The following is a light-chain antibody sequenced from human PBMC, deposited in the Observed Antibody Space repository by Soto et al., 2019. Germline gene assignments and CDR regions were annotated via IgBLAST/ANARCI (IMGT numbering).Light chain of an antibody. Sequence: QSAPTQPASLSGSPGQSITISCTGASSDVGYSNHVSWYQHHPGKVPKLIIYDVNNRPSGVSDRFSGSKSRNTASLTISGLKSEDDGDYYCSSYTSSDTLVFGGGTQLTVL. CDR1: SSDVGYSNH. J-gene: IGLJ3*02. CDR3: SSYTSSDTLV. CDR2: DVN. V-gene: IGLV2-14*03.